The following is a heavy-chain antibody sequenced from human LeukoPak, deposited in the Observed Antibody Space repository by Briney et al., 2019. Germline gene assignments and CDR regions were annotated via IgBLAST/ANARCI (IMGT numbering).Heavy chain of an antibody. D-gene: IGHD5-24*01. CDR1: GGSISSGIYY. J-gene: IGHJ4*02. Sequence: SETLSLTCTVSGGSISSGIYYWSWIRQPAGKGLEWTGHIYTSGSTNYNPSLKSRVTISIDTSKNQSSLKLSSVTAADTAVYYCARSPGRDDFFFDYWGQGTLVTVSS. CDR3: ARSPGRDDFFFDY. CDR2: IYTSGST. V-gene: IGHV4-61*09.